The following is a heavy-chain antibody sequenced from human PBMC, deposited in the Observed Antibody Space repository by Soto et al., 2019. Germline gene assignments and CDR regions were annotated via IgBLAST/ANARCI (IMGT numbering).Heavy chain of an antibody. CDR1: GFTFSLYS. Sequence: GGSLRLSCAASGFTFSLYSMIWVRQAPGKGLEWVASITSSSSYIYYEDSLKGRFTISRDNAKNSLFLQLDSLRAEDTAVYFCVRARTTDSRPDYWGQGTLVTVSS. CDR2: ITSSSSYI. V-gene: IGHV3-21*01. CDR3: VRARTTDSRPDY. D-gene: IGHD3-22*01. J-gene: IGHJ4*02.